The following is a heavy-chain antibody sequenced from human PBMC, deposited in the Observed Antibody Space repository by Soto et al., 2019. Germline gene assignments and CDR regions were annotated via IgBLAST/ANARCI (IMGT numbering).Heavy chain of an antibody. V-gene: IGHV1-18*01. CDR1: GYTFSSYG. Sequence: QVQLVQSGTEVKKTGASVRVSCRASGYTFSSYGISWVRQAPGQGLEWVGWVRGDNGDTNSAPKFLGRVTLTSDTSTSTAYMDLDSLRSDDTAVYYCARDLRSMEAYFDFWGQGTLVSVSS. J-gene: IGHJ4*02. CDR2: VRGDNGDT. CDR3: ARDLRSMEAYFDF. D-gene: IGHD3-10*01.